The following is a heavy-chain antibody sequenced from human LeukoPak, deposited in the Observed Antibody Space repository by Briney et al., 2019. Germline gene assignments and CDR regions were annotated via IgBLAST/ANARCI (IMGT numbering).Heavy chain of an antibody. V-gene: IGHV3-53*01. J-gene: IGHJ4*02. CDR1: GFMFSSNW. Sequence: GGSLRLSCAASGFMFSSNWMSWVRLAPGKGLEWVSVIYSGGSTYYADSVKGRFTISRDNSKNTLYLQMNSLRAEDTAVYYCARDLLGIWGQGTLVTVSS. D-gene: IGHD7-27*01. CDR2: IYSGGST. CDR3: ARDLLGI.